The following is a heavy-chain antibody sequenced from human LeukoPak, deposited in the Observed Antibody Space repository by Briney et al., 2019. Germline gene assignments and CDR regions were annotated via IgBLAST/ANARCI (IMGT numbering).Heavy chain of an antibody. CDR3: ARSIPYQAASSWYDCWFDP. J-gene: IGHJ5*02. D-gene: IGHD6-13*01. Sequence: GSSVKVSCKASGGTFSSSAISWVRQAPGQGLESMGRIIPILGIANYAQKFQGRVTITADKSTSTAYMELSSLRSEDTAVYYCARSIPYQAASSWYDCWFDPWGQGTLVTVSS. CDR2: IIPILGIA. V-gene: IGHV1-69*04. CDR1: GGTFSSSA.